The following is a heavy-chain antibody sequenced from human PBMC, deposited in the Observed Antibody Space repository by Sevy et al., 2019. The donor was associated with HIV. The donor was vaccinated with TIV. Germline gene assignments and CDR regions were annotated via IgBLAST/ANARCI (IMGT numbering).Heavy chain of an antibody. Sequence: GGSLRLSCVGSGFTFRNFGVHWLRQAPGKGLEWLSVMSYDGSSKYYVDSVKGRFIVSRDNSKNTLYLQMNSLRTEDTAVYYWGRGGSGDYYYYGVDVWGQGTTVTVSS. V-gene: IGHV3-30*03. J-gene: IGHJ6*02. D-gene: IGHD3-10*01. CDR1: GFTFRNFG. CDR3: GRGGSGDYYYYGVDV. CDR2: MSYDGSSK.